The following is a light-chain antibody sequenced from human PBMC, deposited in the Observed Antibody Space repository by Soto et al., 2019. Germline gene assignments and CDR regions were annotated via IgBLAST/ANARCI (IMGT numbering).Light chain of an antibody. J-gene: IGLJ3*02. Sequence: QSALAQPASVSASPGQSITISCTGTSSDVGKFDYVSWYHHHPGKAPKLVISAVTRRSSGISDRFSGSKSGNTASLTISWLQAEDEAAYYFASYTTSTTQVCGGGTKVTVL. CDR3: ASYTTSTTQV. CDR1: SSDVGKFDY. CDR2: AVT. V-gene: IGLV2-14*01.